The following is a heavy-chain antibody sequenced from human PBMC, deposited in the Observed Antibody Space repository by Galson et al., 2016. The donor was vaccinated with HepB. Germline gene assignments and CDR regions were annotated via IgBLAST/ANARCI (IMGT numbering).Heavy chain of an antibody. D-gene: IGHD6-13*01. CDR2: LTNSGGTT. V-gene: IGHV3-23*01. Sequence: SLRLSCAASGFSFSNYSMSWVRQAPGGGLEWVSTLTNSGGTTYYADSVKGRFTISRDNSKNTLYLQMTSLRAEDTAVYFCAKAAGGTWYFDYWGQGSLVTVSS. J-gene: IGHJ4*02. CDR1: GFSFSNYS. CDR3: AKAAGGTWYFDY.